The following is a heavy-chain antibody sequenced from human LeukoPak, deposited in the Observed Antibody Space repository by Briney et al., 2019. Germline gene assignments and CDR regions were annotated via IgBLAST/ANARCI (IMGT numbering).Heavy chain of an antibody. Sequence: GGSLRLSCTASGLIFRNYAMTWVRQAPRKGLEWVSTISGDGTETFYADSVKGRFTISRDNPKNTHYLQMSSLRAEDTGIYYCAKGGHYSFFDYWGQGTLVTVSS. D-gene: IGHD4-11*01. CDR1: GLIFRNYA. J-gene: IGHJ4*02. CDR3: AKGGHYSFFDY. CDR2: ISGDGTET. V-gene: IGHV3-23*01.